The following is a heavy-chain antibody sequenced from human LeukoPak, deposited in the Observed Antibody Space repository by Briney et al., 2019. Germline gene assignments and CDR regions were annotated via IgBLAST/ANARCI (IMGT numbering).Heavy chain of an antibody. J-gene: IGHJ5*02. Sequence: SVKVSCKASGGTFSSYAISWVRQAPGQGLEWMGRIIPIFGIANYAQKFQGRVTITADKSTSTAYMELSSLRSEDTAVYYCARDQKNYDSSGNDPWGQGTLVTVSS. D-gene: IGHD3-22*01. CDR1: GGTFSSYA. V-gene: IGHV1-69*04. CDR3: ARDQKNYDSSGNDP. CDR2: IIPIFGIA.